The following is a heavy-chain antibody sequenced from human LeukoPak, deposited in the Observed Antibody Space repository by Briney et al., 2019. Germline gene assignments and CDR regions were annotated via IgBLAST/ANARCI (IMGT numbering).Heavy chain of an antibody. V-gene: IGHV4-59*01. CDR1: GGSINEYY. CDR3: ARYARGAYYFDY. J-gene: IGHJ4*02. D-gene: IGHD2-2*01. Sequence: SETLSLTCSVSGGSINEYYWSWVRQSPGKGLEYIGFIYYNGNTNYNPSLRSRVTISVDTSKNQFSLKLSSVTAADAAVYYCARYARGAYYFDYWGQGILVIVSS. CDR2: IYYNGNT.